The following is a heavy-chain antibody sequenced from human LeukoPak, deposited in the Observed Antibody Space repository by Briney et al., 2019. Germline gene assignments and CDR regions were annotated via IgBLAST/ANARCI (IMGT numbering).Heavy chain of an antibody. V-gene: IGHV5-51*03. CDR1: GYTFTNYW. CDR3: ATGRYCSGTTCYSSLDF. D-gene: IGHD2-15*01. CDR2: IHPGDSNT. J-gene: IGHJ4*02. Sequence: PEASVKVSCKASGYTFTNYWIAWVRQMPGKGLEWMGIIHPGDSNTRYSPSFQGQVTISVDKSITTAYLQWSSLKASDTAVYYCATGRYCSGTTCYSSLDFWGQGTLVTVSS.